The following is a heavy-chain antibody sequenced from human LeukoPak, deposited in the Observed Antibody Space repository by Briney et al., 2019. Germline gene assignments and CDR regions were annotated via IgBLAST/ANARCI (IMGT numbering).Heavy chain of an antibody. CDR3: AKDVRFLEWSLDS. Sequence: VGSLRLSCAASGVSLRNHSMHWVRPAPRRGLEWMAFISYEGSNQYYAESVKGRVSISRDNSKNTMYLQMNSLKTEDTGVYHCAKDVRFLEWSLDSWGQGTQVIVSS. V-gene: IGHV3-30*18. D-gene: IGHD3-3*01. CDR2: ISYEGSNQ. CDR1: GVSLRNHS. J-gene: IGHJ4*02.